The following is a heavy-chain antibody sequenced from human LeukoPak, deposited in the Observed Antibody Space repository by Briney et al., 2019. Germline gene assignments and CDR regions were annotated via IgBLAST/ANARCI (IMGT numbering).Heavy chain of an antibody. CDR1: GFTFSSYS. Sequence: GGSLRLSCAASGFTFSSYSMNWVRQAPGKGLEWVSSISSSSSYTYYADSVKGRFTISRDNAKNSLYLQMNSLRAEDTAVYYCARAPRNLYCSGGSCYSFDYWGQGTLVTVSS. V-gene: IGHV3-21*01. CDR2: ISSSSSYT. D-gene: IGHD2-15*01. J-gene: IGHJ4*02. CDR3: ARAPRNLYCSGGSCYSFDY.